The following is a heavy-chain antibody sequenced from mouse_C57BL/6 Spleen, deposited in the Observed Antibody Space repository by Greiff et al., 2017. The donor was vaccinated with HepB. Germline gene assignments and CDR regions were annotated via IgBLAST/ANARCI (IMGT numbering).Heavy chain of an antibody. J-gene: IGHJ4*01. V-gene: IGHV1-39*01. CDR2: INPNYGTT. CDR3: ARSAYGTNYYAFDY. D-gene: IGHD1-1*01. Sequence: EVQLQESGPELVKPGASVKISCKASGYSFTDYNMNWVKQSNGKSLEWIGVINPNYGTTSYNQKFKGKATLTVDQSSSTAYMQLNSLTSEDSAVYYCARSAYGTNYYAFDYWGQGTSVTVSS. CDR1: GYSFTDYN.